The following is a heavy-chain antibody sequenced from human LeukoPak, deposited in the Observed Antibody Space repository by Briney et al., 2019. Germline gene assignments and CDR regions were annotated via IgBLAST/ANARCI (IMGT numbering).Heavy chain of an antibody. CDR3: AKDIGADYYYDSSGYFI. J-gene: IGHJ3*02. D-gene: IGHD3-22*01. V-gene: IGHV3-43*02. CDR1: GFTFDNYA. CDR2: ISGNGDNT. Sequence: PGGSLRLSCAASGFTFDNYAMHWVRQVPGKGLEWVSLISGNGDNTYYPDSVRGRFTISRDNSKNSLYLQMNSLRTEETALYYCAKDIGADYYYDSSGYFIWGQGTMVTVSS.